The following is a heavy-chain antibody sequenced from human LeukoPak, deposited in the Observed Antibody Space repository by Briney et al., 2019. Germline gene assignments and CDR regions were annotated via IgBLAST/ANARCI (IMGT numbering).Heavy chain of an antibody. J-gene: IGHJ4*02. V-gene: IGHV4-59*12. CDR1: GGSISSYY. D-gene: IGHD5-12*01. Sequence: SETLSLTCTVSGGSISSYYWSWIRQPPGKGLEWIGYIYYSGSTNYNPSLKSRVTISVDTSKNQFSLKLSSVTAADTAVYYCARVLRNGWVLGYSGYDHPFDYWGQGTLVTVSS. CDR2: IYYSGST. CDR3: ARVLRNGWVLGYSGYDHPFDY.